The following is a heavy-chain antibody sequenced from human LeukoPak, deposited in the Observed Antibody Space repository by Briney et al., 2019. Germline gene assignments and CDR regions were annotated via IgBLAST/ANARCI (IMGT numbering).Heavy chain of an antibody. V-gene: IGHV1-2*02. J-gene: IGHJ6*02. CDR2: INPNSGGT. Sequence: GASVKVSCKASGYTFTGYYMHWVRQAPGQGLEWMGWINPNSGGTNYAQKFQGRVTMTRDTSISTAYMELSRLRSDDTAVYYCASGRDDITIFGVVTPWETSGMDVWGQGTTVTVSS. CDR1: GYTFTGYY. CDR3: ASGRDDITIFGVVTPWETSGMDV. D-gene: IGHD3-3*01.